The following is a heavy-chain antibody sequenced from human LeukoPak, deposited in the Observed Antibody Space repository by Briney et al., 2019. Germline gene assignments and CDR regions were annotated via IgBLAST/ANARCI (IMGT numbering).Heavy chain of an antibody. CDR2: ISNNGGYT. CDR3: AKQLGYCSDGSCYFPY. V-gene: IGHV3-23*01. CDR1: GFTFSNFL. J-gene: IGHJ4*02. Sequence: GGSLRLSCAASGFTFSNFLMTWVRQAPGKGPEWDSAISNNGGYTYYADSVQGRFTISRDNSKSTLCLQMNSLRAEDTAVYYCAKQLGYCSDGSCYFPYWGQGTLVTVSS. D-gene: IGHD2-15*01.